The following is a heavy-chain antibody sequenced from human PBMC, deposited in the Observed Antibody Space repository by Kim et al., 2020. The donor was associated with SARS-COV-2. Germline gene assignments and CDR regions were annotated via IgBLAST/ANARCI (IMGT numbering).Heavy chain of an antibody. Sequence: GSLRLSCVASGFTFSTYALNWVRQAPGKGLEWLSYISSSSSTVYYADSVKGRFTISRDNAKNSLYLQMDSLRDEDTAVYFCARRDDYTTRGLYYWGQGTLVTVSS. J-gene: IGHJ4*02. CDR1: GFTFSTYA. V-gene: IGHV3-48*02. D-gene: IGHD3-16*01. CDR2: ISSSSSTV. CDR3: ARRDDYTTRGLYY.